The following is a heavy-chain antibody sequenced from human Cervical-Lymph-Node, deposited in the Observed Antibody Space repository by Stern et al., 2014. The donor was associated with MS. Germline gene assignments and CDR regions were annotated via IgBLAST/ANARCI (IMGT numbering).Heavy chain of an antibody. J-gene: IGHJ5*02. V-gene: IGHV3-21*01. D-gene: IGHD3-10*01. Sequence: EMQLVESGGGLVKPGGSLRLSCAASGFTFRSYSMNWVRQAPGKGLEWVSSISSSSSYIYYADSVKGRFTISRDNAKNSLYLQMNSLRAEDTAVYYCARDPPRSGETKDWFDPWGQGTLVTVSS. CDR1: GFTFRSYS. CDR3: ARDPPRSGETKDWFDP. CDR2: ISSSSSYI.